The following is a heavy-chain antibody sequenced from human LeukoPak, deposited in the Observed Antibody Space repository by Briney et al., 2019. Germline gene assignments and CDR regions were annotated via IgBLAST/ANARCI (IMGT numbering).Heavy chain of an antibody. CDR1: GFSFSNYG. D-gene: IGHD1-26*01. Sequence: GGSLRLSCAASGFSFSNYGMHWVRQAPGQGLEWMGIINPSGGSTSYAQKFQGRVTMTRDTSTSTVYMELSSLRSEDTAVYYCARVWVGATTLNDAFDIWGQGTMVTVSS. V-gene: IGHV1-46*01. CDR3: ARVWVGATTLNDAFDI. J-gene: IGHJ3*02. CDR2: INPSGGST.